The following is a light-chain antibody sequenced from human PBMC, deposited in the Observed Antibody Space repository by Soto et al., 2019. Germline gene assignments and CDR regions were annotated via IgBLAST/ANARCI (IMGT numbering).Light chain of an antibody. J-gene: IGLJ7*01. Sequence: QSVLTQPASVSESPGQSITISCTGTSSDVGTYNSVCWYQQLTGKAPKLIIYEVSNRPSGVSNRFSGSKSGNTASLTISGLQAEDEADYYCISYTPSSTWVFGGGTQLTVL. CDR1: SSDVGTYNS. V-gene: IGLV2-14*01. CDR2: EVS. CDR3: ISYTPSSTWV.